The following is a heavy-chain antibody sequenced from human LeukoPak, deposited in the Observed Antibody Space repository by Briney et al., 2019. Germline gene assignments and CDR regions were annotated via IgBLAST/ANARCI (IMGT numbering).Heavy chain of an antibody. J-gene: IGHJ4*02. CDR1: GFTFSSYA. V-gene: IGHV3-23*01. CDR2: ISGSGGST. Sequence: GGSLRLSCAASGFTFSSYAMSWVRQAPGKGLEWVSAISGSGGSTYYADSVKGRFTISRDNSKNTLYLQMNSLRAEDTAVYYCAKDSHGYSSGYNDYWGQGTLVTVSS. D-gene: IGHD3-22*01. CDR3: AKDSHGYSSGYNDY.